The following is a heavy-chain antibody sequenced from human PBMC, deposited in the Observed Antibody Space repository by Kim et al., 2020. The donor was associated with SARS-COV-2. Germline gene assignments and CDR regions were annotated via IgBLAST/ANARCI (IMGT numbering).Heavy chain of an antibody. Sequence: ASVKVSCKTSGYGFTSNYLHWVRLAPVQGLEWMGMVYPNDGTTTYAQKFQGRVTMTSDTPTRTGYMELSSLTSEDTAVYYCARDLEGFDYWGQGTLVTVSS. CDR1: GYGFTSNY. CDR2: VYPNDGTT. D-gene: IGHD1-1*01. CDR3: ARDLEGFDY. J-gene: IGHJ4*02. V-gene: IGHV1-46*01.